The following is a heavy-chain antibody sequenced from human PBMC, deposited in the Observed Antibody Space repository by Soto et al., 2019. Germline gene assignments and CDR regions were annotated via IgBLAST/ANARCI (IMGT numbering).Heavy chain of an antibody. CDR1: GYAFTTYF. CDR3: ARDAFLSATCGGGGDLYDS. V-gene: IGHV1-46*01. D-gene: IGHD3-3*01. J-gene: IGHJ1*01. CDR2: INPSGGRA. Sequence: ASVKVTCKESGYAFTTYFMHSVRQAPGQRLDWIGIINPSGGRATYAQSFQGRVTMTRDMSTSTVYMEVSSLRFEDTAIYYCARDAFLSATCGGGGDLYDSCGRGTPVIVSS.